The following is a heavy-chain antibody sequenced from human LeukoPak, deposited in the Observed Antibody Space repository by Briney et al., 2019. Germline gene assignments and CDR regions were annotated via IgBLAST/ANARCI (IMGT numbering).Heavy chain of an antibody. CDR1: GVSISSYY. CDR2: IYTSGST. V-gene: IGHV4-4*07. CDR3: ARQYYDILTGYDRGDAFDI. Sequence: SETLSLTCTVSGVSISSYYWSWIRQPAGKGLEWIGRIYTSGSTNYNPSLKSRVTMSVDTSKNQFSLKLSSVTAADTAVYYCARQYYDILTGYDRGDAFDIWGQGTMVTVSS. J-gene: IGHJ3*02. D-gene: IGHD3-9*01.